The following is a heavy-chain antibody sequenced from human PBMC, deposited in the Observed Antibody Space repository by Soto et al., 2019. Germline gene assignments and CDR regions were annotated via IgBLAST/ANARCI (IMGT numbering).Heavy chain of an antibody. CDR2: ISAYNRNT. V-gene: IGHV1-18*01. CDR1: GYTFTSYG. J-gene: IGHJ5*02. CDR3: ARMVGALRHWFDP. Sequence: QVQLVQSGGEVKKPGASVKVSCKASGYTFTSYGISGVRQAPGPGLEWMGRISAYNRNTNYAQKLQGRVTMTTDTRTRTPSTEPPSLRFDDTVMYSCARMVGALRHWFDPWGQGTLVTVPS. D-gene: IGHD1-26*01.